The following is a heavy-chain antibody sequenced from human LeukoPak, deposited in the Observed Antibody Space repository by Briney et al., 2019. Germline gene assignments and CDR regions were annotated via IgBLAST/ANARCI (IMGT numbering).Heavy chain of an antibody. CDR3: ARNYYYDSSGGAFDI. CDR2: SSGGDGRT. D-gene: IGHD3-22*01. J-gene: IGHJ3*02. V-gene: IGHV3-23*01. CDR1: GFTFTTYA. Sequence: GGSLRLSCEASGFTFTTYAMSWVRQAPGKGLEWVSASSGGDGRTYYADSVKGRFTISRDTFKNMLYLQMNSLRADDTAVYYCARNYYYDSSGGAFDIWGQGTMVTVSS.